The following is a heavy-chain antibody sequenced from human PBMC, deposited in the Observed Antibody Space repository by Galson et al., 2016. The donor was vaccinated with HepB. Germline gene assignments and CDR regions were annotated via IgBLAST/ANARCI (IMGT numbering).Heavy chain of an antibody. CDR2: IWYDGSNE. J-gene: IGHJ4*02. Sequence: SLRLSCAASGFTFSSYGMHWVHQAPGKGLEWVAVIWYDGSNEYYADSVKGRFTISRDNSKNTLYLQMNSLRAEDTAVYYCASLGSLGSFSRGLYWGQGTLVTVSS. CDR1: GFTFSSYG. V-gene: IGHV3-33*01. CDR3: ASLGSLGSFSRGLY. D-gene: IGHD3-10*01.